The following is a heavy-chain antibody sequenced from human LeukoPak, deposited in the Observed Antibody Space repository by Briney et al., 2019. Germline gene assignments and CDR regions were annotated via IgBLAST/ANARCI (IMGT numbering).Heavy chain of an antibody. J-gene: IGHJ4*02. CDR3: ARDSYYDFWSGYSSDY. D-gene: IGHD3-3*01. V-gene: IGHV1-69*04. Sequence: SVKVSCKASGGTFSSYAVSWVRQAPGQGLEWMGRIIPILGIANYAQKFQGRVTITADKSTSTAYMELSSLRSEDTAVYYCARDSYYDFWSGYSSDYWGQGTLVTVSS. CDR2: IIPILGIA. CDR1: GGTFSSYA.